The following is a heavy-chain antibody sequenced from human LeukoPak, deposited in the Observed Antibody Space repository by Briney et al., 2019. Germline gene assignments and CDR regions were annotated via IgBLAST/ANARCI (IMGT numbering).Heavy chain of an antibody. V-gene: IGHV1-2*02. D-gene: IGHD6-19*01. CDR2: INPNSGGT. CDR1: GYTFTSYW. J-gene: IGHJ3*02. Sequence: ASVKVSCKASGYTFTSYWIQWVRQAPGQGLEWMGLINPNSGGTNYAQKFQGRVTMTRDTSISTAYMELSRLRSDDTAVYYCARKAYSSGWDNAFDIWGQGTMVTVSS. CDR3: ARKAYSSGWDNAFDI.